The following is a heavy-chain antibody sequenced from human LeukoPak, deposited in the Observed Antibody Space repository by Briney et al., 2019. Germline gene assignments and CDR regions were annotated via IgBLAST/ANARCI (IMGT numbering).Heavy chain of an antibody. J-gene: IGHJ4*02. CDR1: GFSFSSYG. CDR2: ISYDGRNK. CDR3: TTNHRYMVRGVIDDY. Sequence: GGSLRLSCAASGFSFSSYGMHWVRQAPGKGLEWVAVISYDGRNKFYGDSVKGRFTISRDNSKNTLYLQMNSLKTEDTAVYYCTTNHRYMVRGVIDDYWGQGTLVTVSS. V-gene: IGHV3-30*03. D-gene: IGHD3-10*01.